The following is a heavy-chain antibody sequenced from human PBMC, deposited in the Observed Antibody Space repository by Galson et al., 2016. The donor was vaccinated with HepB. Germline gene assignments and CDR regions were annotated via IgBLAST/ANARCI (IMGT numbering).Heavy chain of an antibody. V-gene: IGHV4-34*01. CDR2: INHSGRP. J-gene: IGHJ4*02. Sequence: SETLSLTCAVYGESVSGYYWSWIRQPPGKGLEWIGEINHSGRPNYNPSLKGRVSMSVDTSKNQVSLTLSSVTAADTAVYYCARANDDHGDYAIDYWGQGTLVTVSS. CDR1: GESVSGYY. CDR3: ARANDDHGDYAIDY. D-gene: IGHD4-17*01.